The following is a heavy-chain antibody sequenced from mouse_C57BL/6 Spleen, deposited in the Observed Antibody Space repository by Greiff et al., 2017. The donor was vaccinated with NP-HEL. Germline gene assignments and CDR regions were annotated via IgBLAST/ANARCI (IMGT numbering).Heavy chain of an antibody. CDR2: ISYSGST. CDR3: ARSRVYAMDY. Sequence: EVQLQQSGPGMVKPSQSLSLTCTVTGYSITSGYDWHWIRHFPGNKLEWMGYISYSGSTNYNPSLKSRISITHDTSKNHFFLKLNSVTTEDTATYYCARSRVYAMDYWGQGTSVTVSS. CDR1: GYSITSGYD. V-gene: IGHV3-1*01. J-gene: IGHJ4*01.